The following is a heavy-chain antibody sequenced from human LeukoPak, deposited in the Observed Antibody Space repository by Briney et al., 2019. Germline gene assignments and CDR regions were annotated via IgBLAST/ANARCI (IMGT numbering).Heavy chain of an antibody. J-gene: IGHJ4*02. Sequence: PGGSLRLSCAASGFTFSIYSMNWARQAPGKGLEWVAVISYDGSNPYYADSVKGRFTISRDNSKNTLYLQMNSLRAEDTAVYYCAKDHYDYIGGTYRDFDYWGQGTLVTVSS. CDR1: GFTFSIYS. V-gene: IGHV3-30*18. CDR3: AKDHYDYIGGTYRDFDY. D-gene: IGHD3-16*02. CDR2: ISYDGSNP.